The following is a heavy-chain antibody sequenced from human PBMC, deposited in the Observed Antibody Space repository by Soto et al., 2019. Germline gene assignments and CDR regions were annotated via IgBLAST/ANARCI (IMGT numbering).Heavy chain of an antibody. CDR1: GGSISSYY. CDR2: IYYSGST. V-gene: IGHV4-59*01. Sequence: PSETLSLTCTVSGGSISSYYWSWIRQPPGQGLEWIGYIYYSGSTNYNPSLKSRVTISVDTSKNQFSLKLGSVTVADTAVYYCAREPPRVGYCSGGSCIWWDFKIRGQGTMVTVSS. J-gene: IGHJ3*02. D-gene: IGHD2-15*01. CDR3: AREPPRVGYCSGGSCIWWDFKI.